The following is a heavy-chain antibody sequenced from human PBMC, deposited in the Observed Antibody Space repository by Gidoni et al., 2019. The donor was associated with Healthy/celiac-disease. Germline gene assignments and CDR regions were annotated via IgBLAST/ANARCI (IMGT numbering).Heavy chain of an antibody. CDR3: ARVGREFAIVVPPGYFDY. CDR2: INHSGST. D-gene: IGHD3-22*01. J-gene: IGHJ4*02. V-gene: IGHV4-34*01. CDR1: GGSFSGYY. Sequence: QVQLQQWGAGLLKPSETLSLTCAVYGGSFSGYYWSWIRQPPGKGLEWIGEINHSGSTNYNPSLKSRVTISVDTSKNQFSLKLSSVTAADTAVYYCARVGREFAIVVPPGYFDYWGQGTLVTVSS.